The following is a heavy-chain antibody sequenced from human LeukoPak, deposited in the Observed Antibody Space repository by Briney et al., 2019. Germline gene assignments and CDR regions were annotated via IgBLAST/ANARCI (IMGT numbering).Heavy chain of an antibody. CDR1: GFTFSSYA. CDR3: AKTPPYDFWSGRQVWYFDY. V-gene: IGHV3-23*01. CDR2: ISGSGGST. Sequence: GASLRLSCAAPGFTFSSYAMSWVRQAPGKGLEWVSAISGSGGSTYYADSVKGRFTISRDNSKNTLYLQMNSLRAEDTAVYYCAKTPPYDFWSGRQVWYFDYWGQGTLVTVSS. D-gene: IGHD3-3*01. J-gene: IGHJ4*02.